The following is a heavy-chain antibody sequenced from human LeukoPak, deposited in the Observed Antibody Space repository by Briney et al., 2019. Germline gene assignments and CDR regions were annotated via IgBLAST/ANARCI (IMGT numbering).Heavy chain of an antibody. CDR3: GPTLGYNYYMDV. J-gene: IGHJ6*03. V-gene: IGHV3-23*01. D-gene: IGHD3-10*01. CDR1: GFTFNNLP. Sequence: GGSLRLSCAASGFTFNNLPMSWVRQAPGKGLDWVSAISGPGGSTYYAESVKDRFTISRDNSKNTLYLQMSSLRAEDTAVYYCGPTLGYNYYMDVWGKGTTVTVSS. CDR2: ISGPGGST.